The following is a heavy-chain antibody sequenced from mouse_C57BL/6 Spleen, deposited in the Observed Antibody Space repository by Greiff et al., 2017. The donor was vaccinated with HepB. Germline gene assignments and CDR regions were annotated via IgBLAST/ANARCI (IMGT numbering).Heavy chain of an antibody. CDR1: GYTFTDYN. J-gene: IGHJ4*01. V-gene: IGHV1-18*01. CDR3: ARTDYYGSPQAMDY. CDR2: INPNNGGT. D-gene: IGHD1-1*01. Sequence: VQLQQSGPELVKPGASVKIPCKASGYTFTDYNMDWVKQSHGKSLEWIGDINPNNGGTIYNQKFKGKATLTVDKSSSTAYMELRSLTSEDTAVYYCARTDYYGSPQAMDYWGQGTSVTVSS.